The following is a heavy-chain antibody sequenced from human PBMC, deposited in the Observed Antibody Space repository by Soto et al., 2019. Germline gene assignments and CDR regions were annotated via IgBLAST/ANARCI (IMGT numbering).Heavy chain of an antibody. Sequence: QPGGSLRLSCLASRFTFSSYAMHWVRQAPGKGLEYVSSISSNGGSTYYADSVKGRFTISRDNSKNTMYLQMSSLRAEDTAVYYCVKYYYDSSGYYGLNAFDIWGQGTMVTVSS. D-gene: IGHD3-22*01. CDR3: VKYYYDSSGYYGLNAFDI. CDR1: RFTFSSYA. J-gene: IGHJ3*02. CDR2: ISSNGGST. V-gene: IGHV3-64D*06.